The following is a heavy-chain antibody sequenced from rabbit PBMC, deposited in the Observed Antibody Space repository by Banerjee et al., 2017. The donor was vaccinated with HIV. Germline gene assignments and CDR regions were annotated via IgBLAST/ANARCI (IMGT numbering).Heavy chain of an antibody. J-gene: IGHJ3*01. D-gene: IGHD2-1*01. CDR2: IYGGSGST. Sequence: QSLEESGGGLVQPGGSLTLSCKASGFDFSSYYMSWVRQAPGKGLEWIGIIYGGSGSTDYASWVNGRLTISSHNAQKTLYLQLNSLTAADTATYFCARGYDDYDARLDLWDPGTL. CDR3: ARGYDDYDARLDL. CDR1: GFDFSSYY. V-gene: IGHV1S7*01.